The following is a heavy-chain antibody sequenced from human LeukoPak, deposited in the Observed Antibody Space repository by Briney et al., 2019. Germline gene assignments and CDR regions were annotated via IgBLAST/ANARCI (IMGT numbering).Heavy chain of an antibody. V-gene: IGHV4-34*01. CDR1: SGSFSAYY. CDR2: INHSGST. Sequence: SETLSLTCAVYSGSFSAYYWSWLRQPPGKGLEGIGEINHSGSTNYTPSLKSRVTMSVEPSNNQFSLNLSSVTAADTAVYYCARGRGVRTYYYYYYHMDVWGKGTTVTVSS. D-gene: IGHD3-10*01. CDR3: ARGRGVRTYYYYYYHMDV. J-gene: IGHJ6*03.